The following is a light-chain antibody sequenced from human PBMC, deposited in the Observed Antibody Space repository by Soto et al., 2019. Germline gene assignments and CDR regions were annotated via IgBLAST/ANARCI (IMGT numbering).Light chain of an antibody. J-gene: IGLJ3*02. Sequence: QSALTQPTSVSGSPGQSITISCTGTSSDVGGYNYVSWYQQHPGKAPKLMIYEVSNRPSGVSNRFSGFKSGNTASLTISGLQAEDEADYYCSSYTSSITLVFGGGTKVTVL. V-gene: IGLV2-14*01. CDR2: EVS. CDR3: SSYTSSITLV. CDR1: SSDVGGYNY.